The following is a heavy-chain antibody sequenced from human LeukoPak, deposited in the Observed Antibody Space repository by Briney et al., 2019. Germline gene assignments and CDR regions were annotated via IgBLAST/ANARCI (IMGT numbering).Heavy chain of an antibody. D-gene: IGHD2-15*01. CDR3: ARDVADAFDI. J-gene: IGHJ3*02. CDR2: IWYDENNK. Sequence: GGSLRLSCAASGFTFSSYGMHWVRQAPGKWLEWVPGIWYDENNKYYADSVKGRFTISRDNSKNTLYLQMNSLRAEDTAVYYCARDVADAFDIWGQGTMVTVSS. CDR1: GFTFSSYG. V-gene: IGHV3-33*01.